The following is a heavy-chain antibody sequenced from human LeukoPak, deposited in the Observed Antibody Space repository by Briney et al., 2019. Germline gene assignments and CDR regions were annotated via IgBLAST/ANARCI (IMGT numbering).Heavy chain of an antibody. CDR2: IIPIFGTA. J-gene: IGHJ4*02. CDR1: GGTFSSYA. Sequence: SVKVSCEASGGTFSSYAISWVRQAPGQGLEWMGGIIPIFGTANYAQKFQGRVTITTDESTSTAYMELSSLRSEDTAVYYCARIAAAGTGNDYWGQGTLVTVSS. V-gene: IGHV1-69*05. CDR3: ARIAAAGTGNDY. D-gene: IGHD6-13*01.